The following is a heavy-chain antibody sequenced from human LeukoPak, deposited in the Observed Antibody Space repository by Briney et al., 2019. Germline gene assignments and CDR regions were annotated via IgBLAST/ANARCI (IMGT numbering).Heavy chain of an antibody. D-gene: IGHD3-22*01. CDR3: ARSPTYYYDSSGYYSDY. CDR1: GGSISSYY. V-gene: IGHV4-59*01. J-gene: IGHJ4*02. Sequence: SETLSLTCTVSGGSISSYYWSWIRQPPGKGLEWIGYIYYSGSTNYNPSLKSRVTISVDTSKNQFSLKLSSVTAADTAVYYCARSPTYYYDSSGYYSDYWGQGTLVTVSS. CDR2: IYYSGST.